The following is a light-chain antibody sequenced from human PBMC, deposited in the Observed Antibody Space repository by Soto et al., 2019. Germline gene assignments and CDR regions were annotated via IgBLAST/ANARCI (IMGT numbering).Light chain of an antibody. CDR1: QSISDS. CDR2: AAS. J-gene: IGKJ1*01. CDR3: QKYDSAPRT. V-gene: IGKV1-27*01. Sequence: DIQMTQSPPSLSASVGDRVTITCRASQSISDSLAWYQQKPGKVPKLLIYAASTLLPGVPVRFSGTGTGTDFTLTIGSLQPEDFATYYCQKYDSAPRTFGQGTKVEVK.